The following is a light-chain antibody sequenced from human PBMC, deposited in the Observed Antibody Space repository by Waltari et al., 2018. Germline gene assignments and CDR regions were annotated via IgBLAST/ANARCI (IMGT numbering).Light chain of an antibody. J-gene: IGLJ2*01. Sequence: QSALTQPASVSGSPGQSITIPCPGTSSDVGGYDYVSWYQQHPGKAPKLMIYEVSNRPSGVSNRFAASKSGNTASLTISGLQAEDEADYYCTSYTSSGTLVVFGGGTKLTVL. CDR3: TSYTSSGTLVV. V-gene: IGLV2-14*01. CDR2: EVS. CDR1: SSDVGGYDY.